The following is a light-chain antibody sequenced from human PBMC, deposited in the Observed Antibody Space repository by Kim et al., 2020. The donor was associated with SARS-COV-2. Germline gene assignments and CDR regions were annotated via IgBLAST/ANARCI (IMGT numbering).Light chain of an antibody. CDR1: QDIRNY. Sequence: DIQMTQSPSSLSVSVGDRVTITCQASQDIRNYLNWYQQKPGKAPKLLIYDASNLETGVPSRFSGSGSGTDFTFTINSLQPEDIATYYCQQYDNLLPTFGQGTKLEI. V-gene: IGKV1-33*01. J-gene: IGKJ2*01. CDR2: DAS. CDR3: QQYDNLLPT.